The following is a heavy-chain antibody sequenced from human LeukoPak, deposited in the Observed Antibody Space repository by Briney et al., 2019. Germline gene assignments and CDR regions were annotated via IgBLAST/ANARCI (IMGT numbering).Heavy chain of an antibody. CDR1: GGSISSSNW. D-gene: IGHD5-18*01. Sequence: PSETLSLTCAVSGGSISSSNWWSWVRQPPGKGLEWIGEIYHSGSTYYNPSLKSRVTISVDRSENQFSLKLSSVTAADTAVYYCAREVRDSYGFFDYWGQGTLVTVSS. CDR3: AREVRDSYGFFDY. CDR2: IYHSGST. J-gene: IGHJ4*02. V-gene: IGHV4-4*02.